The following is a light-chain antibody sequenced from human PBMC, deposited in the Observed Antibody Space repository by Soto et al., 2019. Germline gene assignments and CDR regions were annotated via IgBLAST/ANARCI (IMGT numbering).Light chain of an antibody. Sequence: EIVMTQSPATLSVSPGERATLSCRASQTINSNLAWYQQKPGQAPRLLIYGASTRATGIPARFSGSGSGTEFTIAISSLQSEDYAGYYCQQYHYWPPYTFGQGTKLEIK. J-gene: IGKJ2*01. CDR2: GAS. V-gene: IGKV3-15*01. CDR1: QTINSN. CDR3: QQYHYWPPYT.